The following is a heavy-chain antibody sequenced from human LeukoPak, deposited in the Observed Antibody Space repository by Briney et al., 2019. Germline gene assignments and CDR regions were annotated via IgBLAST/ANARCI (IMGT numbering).Heavy chain of an antibody. CDR1: GFTFRDYY. CDR2: ISNSDSIT. Sequence: PGGSLRLSCAASGFTFRDYYMSWIRQAPGKGLEWVSYISNSDSITKYADSVKGRFTISRDNSKNTLYLQMNSLRAEDTAVYYCARSGYSRELRSPNFDYWGQGTLVTVSS. D-gene: IGHD1-26*01. V-gene: IGHV3-11*03. CDR3: ARSGYSRELRSPNFDY. J-gene: IGHJ4*02.